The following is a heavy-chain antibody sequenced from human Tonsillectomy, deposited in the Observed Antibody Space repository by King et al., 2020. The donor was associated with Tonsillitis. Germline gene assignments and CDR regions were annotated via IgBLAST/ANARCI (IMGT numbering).Heavy chain of an antibody. V-gene: IGHV3-20*01. CDR2: INWNGGST. D-gene: IGHD4-11*01. Sequence: VQLVESGGGVVRPGGSLRLSCAASGFTFDDYGMSWVRHAPGKGLEWVSGINWNGGSTVYADSVKGRFTISRDNAKNSLYLQMNSLRAEDTALYLCARDQGYSSYYYYGMDVWGQGPTVTVSS. J-gene: IGHJ6*02. CDR3: ARDQGYSSYYYYGMDV. CDR1: GFTFDDYG.